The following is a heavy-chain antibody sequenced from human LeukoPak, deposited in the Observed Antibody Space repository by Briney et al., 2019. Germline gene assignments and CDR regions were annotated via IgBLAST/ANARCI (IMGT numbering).Heavy chain of an antibody. CDR2: IIPILGIA. V-gene: IGHV1-69*04. J-gene: IGHJ4*02. Sequence: ASVKVSCKASGGTFSSYAISWVRQAPGQGLEWMGRIIPILGIANYAQKFQGRVTITADKSTSTAYMELSSLRSEDTAVYYCARATDHAQAGYNESWGQGTLVTVSS. D-gene: IGHD5-12*01. CDR1: GGTFSSYA. CDR3: ARATDHAQAGYNES.